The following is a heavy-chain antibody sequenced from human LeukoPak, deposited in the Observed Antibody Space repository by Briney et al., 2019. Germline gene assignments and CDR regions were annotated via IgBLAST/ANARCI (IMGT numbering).Heavy chain of an antibody. J-gene: IGHJ4*02. V-gene: IGHV1-18*01. Sequence: ASVKVSCKASGYTFTSYGISWVRQAPGQGLEWMGWISAYNGNTNYAQKLQGRVTMTTDTSTSTAYMEVRSLRSDETAVYYCARDPRQYSYGYYFDYWGQGTLVTVSS. CDR2: ISAYNGNT. CDR3: ARDPRQYSYGYYFDY. CDR1: GYTFTSYG. D-gene: IGHD5-18*01.